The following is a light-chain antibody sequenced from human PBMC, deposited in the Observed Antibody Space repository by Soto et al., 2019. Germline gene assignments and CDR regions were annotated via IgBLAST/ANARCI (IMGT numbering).Light chain of an antibody. Sequence: DIVMTQSPDSLAVSLGERATINCKSSQNILYRSNNKNYLAWYQQRPGQPPKLLIYWASTRESGVPDRFSGSGSESDFTLTISSLQAEDAAVYYCQQYYDAITFGQGTRLEIK. J-gene: IGKJ5*01. CDR1: QNILYRSNNKNY. CDR2: WAS. CDR3: QQYYDAIT. V-gene: IGKV4-1*01.